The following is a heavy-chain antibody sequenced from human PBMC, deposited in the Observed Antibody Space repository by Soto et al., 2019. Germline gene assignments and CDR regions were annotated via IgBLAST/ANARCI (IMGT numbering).Heavy chain of an antibody. D-gene: IGHD3-16*01. J-gene: IGHJ4*02. CDR1: GFTFSSYG. Sequence: GGSLRLSCVASGFTFSSYGMNWVRQAPGKGLAWVSYISSGRPTIQYADSVEGRFTISRDNAKNSLYLHLNSVTPEDTAVYYCAREFPYYVSSDSYLDYWGQGALVTVSS. V-gene: IGHV3-48*01. CDR2: ISSGRPTI. CDR3: AREFPYYVSSDSYLDY.